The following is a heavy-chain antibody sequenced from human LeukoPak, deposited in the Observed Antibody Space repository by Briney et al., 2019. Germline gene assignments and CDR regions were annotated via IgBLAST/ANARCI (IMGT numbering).Heavy chain of an antibody. V-gene: IGHV4-30-2*01. Sequence: PSETLSLTCAVSGSCISSGGYSWSWIRHPPGKGLEWIGYIYHSGSTYYNPSLKSRVTISVDRSKNQFSLKLSSVTAADTAVYYCARAENLDCSSTSCYRNNAFDIWGQGTMVTVSS. J-gene: IGHJ3*02. CDR1: GSCISSGGYS. CDR2: IYHSGST. CDR3: ARAENLDCSSTSCYRNNAFDI. D-gene: IGHD2-2*01.